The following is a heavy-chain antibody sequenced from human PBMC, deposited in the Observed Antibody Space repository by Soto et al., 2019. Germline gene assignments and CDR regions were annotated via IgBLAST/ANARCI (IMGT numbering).Heavy chain of an antibody. J-gene: IGHJ6*03. Sequence: SVKVSCKASGGTFSSYTISWVRQAPGQGLEWMGRIIPILGIANYAQKFQGRVTITADKSTSTAYMELSSLRSEDTAVYYCASPSGYCSSTSCYARFGNYYYMDVWGKGTXVTVSS. CDR1: GGTFSSYT. CDR3: ASPSGYCSSTSCYARFGNYYYMDV. D-gene: IGHD2-2*01. V-gene: IGHV1-69*02. CDR2: IIPILGIA.